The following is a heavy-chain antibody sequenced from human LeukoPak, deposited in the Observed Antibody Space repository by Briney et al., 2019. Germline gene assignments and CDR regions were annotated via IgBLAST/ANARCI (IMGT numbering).Heavy chain of an antibody. V-gene: IGHV1-24*01. CDR3: ATRGGGDYDFGSGPDY. Sequence: ASVKDSCQVSGYTLTELSMHWVGPAAGRGVAGVGGFDYEDGETLIAHRLQGRVTMTEDTSTDTANMELSSLRPEDTAVYDCATRGGGDYDFGSGPDYWGQGTLVTVSS. CDR2: FDYEDGET. J-gene: IGHJ4*02. CDR1: GYTLTELS. D-gene: IGHD3-3*01.